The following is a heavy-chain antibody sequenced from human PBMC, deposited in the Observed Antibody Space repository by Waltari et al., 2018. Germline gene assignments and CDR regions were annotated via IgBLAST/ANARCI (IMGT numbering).Heavy chain of an antibody. Sequence: EVQLVESGGGLVQPGGSLRLSCAASGFTFSDQYMDWVRRAPGKGLEWVARTRNKANSYTTEYAASVKGRFTISRDDSKTSLYLQMNSLKTEDTAVYYCARGSLTEPSPSFLDYWGQGTLVTVSS. V-gene: IGHV3-72*01. CDR3: ARGSLTEPSPSFLDY. CDR1: GFTFSDQY. J-gene: IGHJ4*02. CDR2: TRNKANSYTT.